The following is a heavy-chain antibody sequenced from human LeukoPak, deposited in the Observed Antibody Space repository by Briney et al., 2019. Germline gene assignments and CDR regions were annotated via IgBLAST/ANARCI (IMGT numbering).Heavy chain of an antibody. D-gene: IGHD1-14*01. CDR2: ISYDGSNK. V-gene: IGHV3-30-3*01. CDR3: ARVPALVREYYFDY. CDR1: GFTFSSYA. J-gene: IGHJ4*02. Sequence: PGGSLRLSCAASGFTFSSYAMHWVRQAPGKGLEWVAVISYDGSNKYYADSVKGRFTISRDNSKNTLYLQMNSLRAEDTAVYYCARVPALVREYYFDYWGQGTLVTVSS.